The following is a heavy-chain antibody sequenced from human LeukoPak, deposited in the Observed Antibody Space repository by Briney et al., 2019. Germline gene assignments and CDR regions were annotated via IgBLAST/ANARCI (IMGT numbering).Heavy chain of an antibody. CDR3: AGIRDCGGDCYWESGSSGDFDM. J-gene: IGHJ3*02. CDR1: GGSISSSNW. CDR2: IYHSGNT. Sequence: SETLSLTCAVSGGSISSSNWWSVVRQPPGEGLEWIGEIYHSGNTNYNPSLKRRVTICVDNSKNQFSLILSSVTAGDTAVFFCAGIRDCGGDCYWESGSSGDFDMWGQGTVVTVSS. D-gene: IGHD2-21*02. V-gene: IGHV4-4*02.